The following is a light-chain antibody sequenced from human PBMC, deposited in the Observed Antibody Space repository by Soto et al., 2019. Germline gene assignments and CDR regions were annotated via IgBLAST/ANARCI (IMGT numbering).Light chain of an antibody. V-gene: IGKV3-15*01. CDR1: QSVSSN. Sequence: EIVMTQSPATLSLSPGESATLSCRASQSVSSNLAWYQQKPGQAPRRLIYGASTRATGIPARVSGSGSGTEFTLTISSLKSEDFEVYYCQQYNNWPRTFGQGTKVDIK. J-gene: IGKJ1*01. CDR2: GAS. CDR3: QQYNNWPRT.